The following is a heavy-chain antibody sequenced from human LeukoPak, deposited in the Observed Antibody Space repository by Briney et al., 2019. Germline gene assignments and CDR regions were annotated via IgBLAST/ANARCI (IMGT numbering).Heavy chain of an antibody. CDR2: INPNSGGT. J-gene: IGHJ4*02. Sequence: ASVKVSCKASGYTFTGYFIHWVRQAPGQGLEWMGWINPNSGGTSYAQKFQGRVTMTWDTSISTAYMELSRLRSDDTAMYYCARVWERSSSSWPFDYWGQGTLVTVSS. CDR3: ARVWERSSSSWPFDY. CDR1: GYTFTGYF. V-gene: IGHV1-2*02. D-gene: IGHD6-13*01.